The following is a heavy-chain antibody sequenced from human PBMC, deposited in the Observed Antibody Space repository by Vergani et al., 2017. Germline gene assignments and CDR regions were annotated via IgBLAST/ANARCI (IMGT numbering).Heavy chain of an antibody. V-gene: IGHV4-30-4*08. CDR2: IYYSVST. Sequence: QVQLQESGPGLVKPSQTLSLTCTVSGGSISSGDYYLTWIRHPPGKGLEWIGYIYYSVSTYYNPSLKSRVTISVDTSKNQFSLKLSSVTAADTAVYYCARLLGTAMVVRDWGQGTLVTVSS. CDR3: ARLLGTAMVVRD. D-gene: IGHD5-18*01. J-gene: IGHJ4*02. CDR1: GGSISSGDYY.